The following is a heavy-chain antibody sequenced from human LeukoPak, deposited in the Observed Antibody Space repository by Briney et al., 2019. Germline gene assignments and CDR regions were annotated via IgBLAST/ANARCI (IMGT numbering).Heavy chain of an antibody. CDR3: ARLTSSWYQDWYFDL. J-gene: IGHJ2*01. V-gene: IGHV4-38-2*02. Sequence: SETLSLTCTVSGYSISSGYYWAWIRQPPGKGLQWIGNIYHSGNTYYNPSLKSRVTMSVDTSKNQFSLKLSSVTAADTAVYYCARLTSSWYQDWYFDLWGRGTLVTVSS. CDR1: GYSISSGYY. D-gene: IGHD6-13*01. CDR2: IYHSGNT.